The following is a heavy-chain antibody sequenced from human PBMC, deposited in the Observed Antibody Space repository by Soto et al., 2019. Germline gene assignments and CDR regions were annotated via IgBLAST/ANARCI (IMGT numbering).Heavy chain of an antibody. J-gene: IGHJ4*02. Sequence: LRLSCAAAGFTFTRDSMNWVRQAPGKGLEWVSSISSTTNYIYYGGSMKGRFTISRDNAKNSLYLEMNSLRAEDTAVYYCARESEDLTSNFAYWGQGTLVTVSS. CDR3: ARESEDLTSNFAY. CDR1: GFTFTRDS. V-gene: IGHV3-21*06. CDR2: ISSTTNYI.